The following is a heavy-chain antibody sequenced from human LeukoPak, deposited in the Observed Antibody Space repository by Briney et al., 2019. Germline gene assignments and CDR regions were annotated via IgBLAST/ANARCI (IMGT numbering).Heavy chain of an antibody. D-gene: IGHD4-17*01. CDR3: ARHSDGEHYY. Sequence: GESLKISCKASGYTFTNFWISWVRQMPGKGLEWMGRIDPSDSYSNYSPSFQGHVTISTDKSISTAYLQWSSLKASDTAMYYCARHSDGEHYYWGRGTLVTVSS. J-gene: IGHJ4*02. V-gene: IGHV5-10-1*01. CDR1: GYTFTNFW. CDR2: IDPSDSYS.